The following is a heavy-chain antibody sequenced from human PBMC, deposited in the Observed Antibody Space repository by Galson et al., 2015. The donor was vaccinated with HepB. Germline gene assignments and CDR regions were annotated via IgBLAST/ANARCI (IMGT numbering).Heavy chain of an antibody. Sequence: SLRLSCAASGFTFSSYWMSWVRQAPGKGLEWVANIKQDGSEKYYVDSVKGRFTISRDNAKNSLYLQMNSLRAEDTAVYYCARFPPDYYGSGSYALTPLSTDYYYMDVWGKGTTVTVSS. CDR1: GFTFSSYW. D-gene: IGHD3-10*01. CDR2: IKQDGSEK. CDR3: ARFPPDYYGSGSYALTPLSTDYYYMDV. V-gene: IGHV3-7*01. J-gene: IGHJ6*03.